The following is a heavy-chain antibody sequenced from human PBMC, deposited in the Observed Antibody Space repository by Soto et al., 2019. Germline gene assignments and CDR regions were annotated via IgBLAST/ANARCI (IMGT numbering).Heavy chain of an antibody. Sequence: GESLKISCKGSGYTFTNYWIGWVRQMPGKGLEWMGIIYPGDSDTKYNPSFQGQVTISADKSITTTYLRWTSLKASDTAIYYCAASIFYYGMDVWGQGTTVTVAS. CDR3: AASIFYYGMDV. J-gene: IGHJ6*02. CDR1: GYTFTNYW. V-gene: IGHV5-51*01. CDR2: IYPGDSDT.